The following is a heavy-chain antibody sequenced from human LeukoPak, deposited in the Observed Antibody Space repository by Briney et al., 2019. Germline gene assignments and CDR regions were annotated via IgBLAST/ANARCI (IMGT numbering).Heavy chain of an antibody. V-gene: IGHV3-74*01. CDR3: VKSAGKDGYRDVYDI. D-gene: IGHD5-24*01. CDR1: GFTFSTYW. CDR2: IHTDGSTT. J-gene: IGHJ3*02. Sequence: PGGSLRLSCATSGFTFSTYWMHWVRQVPGRGLVWVSRIHTDGSTTNYADSVKGLFTISRDTFRDTLYLQMNSLRAEDTAVYHCVKSAGKDGYRDVYDIWGQGTVVTVSS.